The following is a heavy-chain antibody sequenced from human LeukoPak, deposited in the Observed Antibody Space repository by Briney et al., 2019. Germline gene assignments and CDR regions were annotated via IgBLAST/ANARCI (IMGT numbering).Heavy chain of an antibody. CDR3: AKDSGSYSEYYFDY. Sequence: GGSLRLSCAASGFTFGDYTMHWVRQAPGKGLEWVSLISWDGGSTYYADSVKGRFTISRDNSKNSLYLQMNSLRTEDTALYYCAKDSGSYSEYYFDYWGQGTLVTVSS. J-gene: IGHJ4*02. V-gene: IGHV3-43*01. D-gene: IGHD1-26*01. CDR1: GFTFGDYT. CDR2: ISWDGGST.